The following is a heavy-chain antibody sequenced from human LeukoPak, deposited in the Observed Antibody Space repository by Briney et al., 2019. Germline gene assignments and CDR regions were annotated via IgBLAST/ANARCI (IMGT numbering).Heavy chain of an antibody. Sequence: SETLSLTCTVSGDSISSSSFFWGWIRQPPGKGLEWIGAVYSENTYYNPSLKSRVTISVDTSKNQFSLKLSSVTAADTAVYYCASYSSGWELNWFDPWGQGTLVTVSS. D-gene: IGHD6-19*01. V-gene: IGHV4-39*07. CDR3: ASYSSGWELNWFDP. CDR1: GDSISSSSFF. J-gene: IGHJ5*02. CDR2: VYSENT.